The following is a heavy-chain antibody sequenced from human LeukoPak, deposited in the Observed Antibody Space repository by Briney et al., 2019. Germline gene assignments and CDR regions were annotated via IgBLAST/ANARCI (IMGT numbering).Heavy chain of an antibody. V-gene: IGHV3-23*01. D-gene: IGHD3-22*01. CDR3: ARAPDGYEAFDI. CDR1: GFTFSSYA. CDR2: ISGSGGST. J-gene: IGHJ3*02. Sequence: PGGSLRLSCAASGFTFSSYAMSWVRQAPGKGLEWVSAISGSGGSTYYADSVKGRFTISRDNSKNTLYLQMNSLRAEDTAVYYCARAPDGYEAFDIWGQGTMVTVSS.